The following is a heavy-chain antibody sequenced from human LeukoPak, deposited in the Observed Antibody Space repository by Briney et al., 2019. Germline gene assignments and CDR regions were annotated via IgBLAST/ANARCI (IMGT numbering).Heavy chain of an antibody. Sequence: GGSLRLSCAAAGFTFSSYAMSWVRQAPGKGLEWVSAISGSGGSTYYADSVKGRFTISRDDSKNTLYLQMNSLRAEDTAVYYCARDRGRLRMFDYWGQGTLVTVSS. CDR1: GFTFSSYA. J-gene: IGHJ4*02. CDR3: ARDRGRLRMFDY. V-gene: IGHV3-23*01. D-gene: IGHD4-17*01. CDR2: ISGSGGST.